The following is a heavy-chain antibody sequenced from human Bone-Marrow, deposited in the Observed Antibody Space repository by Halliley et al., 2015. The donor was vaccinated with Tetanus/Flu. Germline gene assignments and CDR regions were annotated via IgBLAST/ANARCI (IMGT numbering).Heavy chain of an antibody. CDR2: IHYSGRT. Sequence: YIHYSGRTNYTPSLRSRVTMSIDKSKNQFSLRMNSLTAADTATYYCARADGRSSPALVETFDFWGQGTLVSVSS. J-gene: IGHJ4*02. D-gene: IGHD2-21*02. CDR3: ARADGRSSPALVETFDF. V-gene: IGHV4-59*01.